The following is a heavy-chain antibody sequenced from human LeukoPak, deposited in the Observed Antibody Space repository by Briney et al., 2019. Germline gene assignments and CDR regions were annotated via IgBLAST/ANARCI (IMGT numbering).Heavy chain of an antibody. D-gene: IGHD2-15*01. J-gene: IGHJ4*02. CDR2: ISSSSSYI. CDR1: GFTFSSYS. V-gene: IGHV3-21*05. CDR3: ARDGEEGWWLPDY. Sequence: GGSLRLSCAASGFTFSSYSMNWVRQAPGKGLEWVSYISSSSSYIYYADSVKGRFTISRDNAKNSLYLQMNSLRAEDTAVYYCARDGEEGWWLPDYWGQGTLVTVSS.